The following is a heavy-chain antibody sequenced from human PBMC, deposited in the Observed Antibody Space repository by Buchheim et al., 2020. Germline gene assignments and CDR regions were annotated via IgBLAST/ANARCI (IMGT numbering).Heavy chain of an antibody. CDR2: ISYDGSNK. CDR1: GFTFSSYA. Sequence: QVQLVESGGGVVQPGRSLRLSCAASGFTFSSYAMHWVRQAPGKGLEWVAVISYDGSNKYYADSVKGRFTISRDNSKNTLYLQMNSLRTEDTAVYYCARDRGPIDFWGQGTL. D-gene: IGHD3-3*01. J-gene: IGHJ4*02. CDR3: ARDRGPIDF. V-gene: IGHV3-30*04.